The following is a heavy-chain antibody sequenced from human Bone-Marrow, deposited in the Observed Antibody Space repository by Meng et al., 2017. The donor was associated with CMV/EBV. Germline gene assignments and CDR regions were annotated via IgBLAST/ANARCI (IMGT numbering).Heavy chain of an antibody. V-gene: IGHV3-11*01. CDR3: ARDGAATGLDY. J-gene: IGHJ4*02. D-gene: IGHD6-25*01. CDR2: ISSSGSTI. Sequence: GESLKTSCAASGFTVSSNYMSWVRQAPGKGLEWVSYISSSGSTIYYADSVKGRFTISRDNAKNSLYLQMNSLRAEDTAVYYCARDGAATGLDYWGQGTLVTVSS. CDR1: GFTVSSNY.